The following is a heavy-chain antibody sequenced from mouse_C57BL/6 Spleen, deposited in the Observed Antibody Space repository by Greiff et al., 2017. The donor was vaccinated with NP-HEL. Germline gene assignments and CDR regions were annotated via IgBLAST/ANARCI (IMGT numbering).Heavy chain of an antibody. J-gene: IGHJ1*03. V-gene: IGHV1-26*01. CDR3: ARRYYYGSSYWYFEG. CDR2: INPNNGGT. CDR1: GYTFTDYY. Sequence: VQLQQSGPELVKPGASVKISCKASGYTFTDYYMNWVKQSHGKSLEWIGDINPNNGGTSYNQKFKGKATLTVDKSSSTAYMELRSLTSEDSAVYYCARRYYYGSSYWYFEGWGTGTTVTVSS. D-gene: IGHD1-1*01.